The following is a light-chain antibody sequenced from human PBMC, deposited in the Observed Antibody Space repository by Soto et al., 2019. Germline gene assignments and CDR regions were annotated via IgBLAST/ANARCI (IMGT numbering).Light chain of an antibody. CDR2: EVH. J-gene: IGLJ1*01. CDR3: SLYISGSTYV. V-gene: IGLV2-18*01. CDR1: SSDVGSYNR. Sequence: QSVLTQPPSVSGSPGQSVTISCTGTSSDVGSYNRLSWYQQPPGTAPTLIMYEVHTRPSGVPDRFSGSKSGSTASLTISGLQAEDEADYYCSLYISGSTYVFGTGTKVTVL.